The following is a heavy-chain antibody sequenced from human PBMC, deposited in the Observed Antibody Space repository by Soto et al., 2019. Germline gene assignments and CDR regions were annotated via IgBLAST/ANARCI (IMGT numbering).Heavy chain of an antibody. D-gene: IGHD6-13*01. J-gene: IGHJ5*02. Sequence: PGGSLRLSCAASGFTFSDYYMSWIRQAPGKGLEWVSYISSSSSYTNCADSVKGRFTISRDNAKNSLYLQMNSLRAEDTAVYYCARDRGAAAGLFDPWGQGTLVTVSS. CDR1: GFTFSDYY. CDR2: ISSSSSYT. CDR3: ARDRGAAAGLFDP. V-gene: IGHV3-11*06.